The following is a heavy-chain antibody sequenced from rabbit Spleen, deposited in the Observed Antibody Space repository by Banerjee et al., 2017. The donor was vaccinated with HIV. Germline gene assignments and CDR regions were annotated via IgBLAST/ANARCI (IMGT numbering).Heavy chain of an antibody. CDR2: IDPVFGST. D-gene: IGHD6-1*01. J-gene: IGHJ4*01. Sequence: HLKESGGGLVQPGGSLKLSCTASGFTLSSYYMNWVRQAPGKGLEWIGYIDPVFGSTYYASWVNGRFTISSHNAQNTLYLQLNSLTAADTATYFCVREAGYGGYGDANLWGPGTLVTVS. CDR3: VREAGYGGYGDANL. V-gene: IGHV1S7*01. CDR1: GFTLSSYY.